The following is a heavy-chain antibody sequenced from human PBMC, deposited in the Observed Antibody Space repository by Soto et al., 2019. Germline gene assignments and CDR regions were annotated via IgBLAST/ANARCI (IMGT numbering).Heavy chain of an antibody. J-gene: IGHJ5*02. D-gene: IGHD1-26*01. CDR2: ISSSSSTI. CDR3: ARGGSYYDIGWFDP. CDR1: GFTFSSYS. Sequence: GGSLRLSCAASGFTFSSYSMNWVRQAPGKGLEWVSYISSSSSTIYYADSVKGRFTISRDNAKNSLYLQMNSLRAEDTAVYYCARGGSYYDIGWFDPWGQGTLVTVS. V-gene: IGHV3-48*01.